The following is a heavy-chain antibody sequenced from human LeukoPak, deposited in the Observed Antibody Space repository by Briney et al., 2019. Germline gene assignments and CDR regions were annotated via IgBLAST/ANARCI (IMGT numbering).Heavy chain of an antibody. D-gene: IGHD3-9*01. CDR3: AKEKFDWGTMYYFDY. J-gene: IGHJ4*02. Sequence: GGSLRLSCAAPGFTFSSYAMHWVRQAPGKGLEWVAVISYDGSNKYYADSVKGRFTISRDNSKNTLYLQMNSLRPEDTAVYYCAKEKFDWGTMYYFDYWGQGTLVTVSS. CDR2: ISYDGSNK. CDR1: GFTFSSYA. V-gene: IGHV3-30-3*01.